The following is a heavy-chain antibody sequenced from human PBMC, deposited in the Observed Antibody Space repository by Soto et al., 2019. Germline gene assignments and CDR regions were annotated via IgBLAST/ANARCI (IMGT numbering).Heavy chain of an antibody. V-gene: IGHV4-34*01. D-gene: IGHD3-10*01. CDR1: GGSFSGYY. J-gene: IGHJ4*02. CDR3: ARIGLLWFGVVDY. CDR2: INHSGST. Sequence: QVQLQQWGAGLLKPSETLSLTCAVYGGSFSGYYWSWIHQPPGKGLEWIGEINHSGSTNYNPSLKSRVTISVDTSKNQFSLKLSSVTAADTAVYYCARIGLLWFGVVDYWGQGTLVTVSS.